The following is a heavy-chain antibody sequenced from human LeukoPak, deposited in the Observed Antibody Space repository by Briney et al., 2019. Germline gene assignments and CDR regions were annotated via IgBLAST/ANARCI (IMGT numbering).Heavy chain of an antibody. CDR3: ARGYVSGNGFH. Sequence: SETLSLTCTVSGGSISSYYWSWIRQPPGKGLEWIGEINHSGSTNYNPSLKSRVTISVDTSKNQFSLKLSSVTAADTAVYYCARGYVSGNGFHWGQGTLVTVSS. V-gene: IGHV4-34*01. J-gene: IGHJ4*02. CDR1: GGSISSYY. CDR2: INHSGST. D-gene: IGHD4-23*01.